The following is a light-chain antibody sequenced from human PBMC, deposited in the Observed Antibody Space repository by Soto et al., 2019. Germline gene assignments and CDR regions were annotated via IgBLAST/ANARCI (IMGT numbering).Light chain of an antibody. J-gene: IGKJ1*01. CDR1: QSISSY. V-gene: IGKV1-39*01. CDR2: AAS. CDR3: QQSYSTPRT. Sequence: DSQMTQSPSSLSASVGDRVTITCRASQSISSYLNWYQQKPGKAPKLLIYAASSLQSRVPSRFSGSGSGTDFTLTTSSLQPEDSATYYCQQSYSTPRTFGQGTKV.